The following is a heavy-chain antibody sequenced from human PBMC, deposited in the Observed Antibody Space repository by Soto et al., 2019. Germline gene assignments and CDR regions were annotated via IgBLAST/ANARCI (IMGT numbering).Heavy chain of an antibody. Sequence: ASVKVSCKASGYTFMNYGVSWVRQAPGQGLEWMAWSSPYYGNAIYAQKFQGRVTITADESTSTAYMELSSLRSEDTALYYCARDSDDSSGYLDYWGQGTLVTVSS. CDR2: SSPYYGNA. D-gene: IGHD3-22*01. CDR3: ARDSDDSSGYLDY. CDR1: GYTFMNYG. J-gene: IGHJ4*02. V-gene: IGHV1-18*01.